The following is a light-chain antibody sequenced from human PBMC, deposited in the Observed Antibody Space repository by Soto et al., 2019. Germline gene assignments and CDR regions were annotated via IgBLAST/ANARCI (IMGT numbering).Light chain of an antibody. CDR1: QSLLQSNGNKY. Sequence: IVMSQAPLSLPGTPGEPASVSCRPSQSLLQSNGNKYVAWYLQKPGQSPQLLIYWGSNRASGGPDRFSGRGSRTDFTPTISSVEAEAVGVYYSMHVLQTSYKFVQGI. J-gene: IGKJ2*01. CDR3: MHVLQTSYK. V-gene: IGKV2-28*01. CDR2: WGS.